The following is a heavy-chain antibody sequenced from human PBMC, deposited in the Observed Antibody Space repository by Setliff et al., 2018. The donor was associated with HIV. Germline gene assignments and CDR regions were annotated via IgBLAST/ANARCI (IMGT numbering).Heavy chain of an antibody. CDR3: ARAPAVTTSLFFDY. CDR2: IHSGGST. D-gene: IGHD4-17*01. J-gene: IGHJ4*02. Sequence: GGSLRLSCAASGFTVSSDYMNWVRQAPGKGLEWVSVIHSGGSTFYADSVKGRFTISRDNSKNTVYLQMNSLRAEDTAVYYCARAPAVTTSLFFDYWGQGTLVTVSS. CDR1: GFTVSSDY. V-gene: IGHV3-66*01.